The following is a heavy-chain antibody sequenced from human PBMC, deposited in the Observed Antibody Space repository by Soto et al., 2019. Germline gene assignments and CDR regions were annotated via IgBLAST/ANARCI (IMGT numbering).Heavy chain of an antibody. CDR3: ARFGWWLVGSVDV. CDR1: GYTFTSYG. D-gene: IGHD2-15*01. J-gene: IGHJ6*02. Sequence: ASVKVACKASGYTFTSYGISWVRQAPGQGLEWMGWMNPNSGNTGYAQKFQGRVTMTRNTSISTAYMELSSLRSEDTAVYYCARFGWWLVGSVDVWGQGTTVTVSS. CDR2: MNPNSGNT. V-gene: IGHV1-8*02.